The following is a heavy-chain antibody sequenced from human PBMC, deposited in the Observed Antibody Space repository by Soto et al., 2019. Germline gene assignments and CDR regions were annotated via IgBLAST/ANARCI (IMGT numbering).Heavy chain of an antibody. Sequence: VGSLRLSCSSSVFTFSSYEMNWVRQAPGKGLEWVSDISTSGWTKNYADSVKGRFTIYRDNARNPLYLQMNSLRAEDTAVYYCERDMATKQGFEYLGQRVLVIVS. D-gene: IGHD5-12*01. CDR1: VFTFSSYE. V-gene: IGHV3-48*03. CDR3: ERDMATKQGFEY. J-gene: IGHJ4*02. CDR2: ISTSGWTK.